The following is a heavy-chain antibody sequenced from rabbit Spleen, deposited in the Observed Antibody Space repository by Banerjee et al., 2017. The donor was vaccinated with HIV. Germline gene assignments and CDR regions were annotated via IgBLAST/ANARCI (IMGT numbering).Heavy chain of an antibody. CDR1: GFDLNTYG. V-gene: IGHV1S47*01. CDR3: ARDLVGVIGWNFSL. D-gene: IGHD5-1*01. J-gene: IGHJ4*01. CDR2: IDPVFGAT. Sequence: QEQLVESGGGLVQPGGSLKLSCKASGFDLNTYGVSWVRQAPGKGLEWIAYIDPVFGATYYAPWANGRFSISRENAQNTVFLQMTSLTAADTATYFCARDLVGVIGWNFSLWGPGTLVTVS.